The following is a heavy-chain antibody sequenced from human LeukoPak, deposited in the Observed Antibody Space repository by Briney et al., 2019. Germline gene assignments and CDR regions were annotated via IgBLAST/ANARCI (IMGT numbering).Heavy chain of an antibody. CDR1: GFTFSNAW. CDR3: ARFRKSGSPWGYYYYYGMDV. V-gene: IGHV3-72*01. Sequence: GGSLRLSCAASGFTFSNAWMTWVRQAPGKGLEWVGRTRNKANSYTTEYAASVKGRFTISRDDSKNSLYLQMNSLKTEDTAVYYCARFRKSGSPWGYYYYYGMDVWGQGTTVTVSS. CDR2: TRNKANSYTT. J-gene: IGHJ6*02. D-gene: IGHD1-26*01.